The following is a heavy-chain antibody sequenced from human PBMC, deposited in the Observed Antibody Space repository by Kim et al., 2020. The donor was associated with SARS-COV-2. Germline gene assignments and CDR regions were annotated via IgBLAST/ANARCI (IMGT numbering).Heavy chain of an antibody. CDR1: GFTFSSYE. V-gene: IGHV3-48*03. Sequence: GGSLRLSCAASGFTFSSYEMNWVRQAPGKGLEWVSYISSSGSTIYYADSVKGRFTISRDNAKNSLYLQMNSLRAEDTAVYYCARDGGVVVVAATIDAFDIWGQGTMVTVSS. CDR3: ARDGGVVVVAATIDAFDI. J-gene: IGHJ3*02. CDR2: ISSSGSTI. D-gene: IGHD2-15*01.